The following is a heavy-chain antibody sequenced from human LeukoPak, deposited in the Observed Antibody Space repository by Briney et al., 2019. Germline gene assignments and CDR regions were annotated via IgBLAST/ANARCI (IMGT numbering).Heavy chain of an antibody. V-gene: IGHV4-38-2*01. Sequence: SETLSPTCAVSGYSISSGYYWDWIRQPPGKGLAWIGNIYHSGATHYNPSLESRVSMSLDTSENQFSLKVTSVTAADTAVYYCANTQTPAGGGFDYWGQGTLVTVSS. J-gene: IGHJ4*02. D-gene: IGHD3-16*01. CDR3: ANTQTPAGGGFDY. CDR1: GYSISSGYY. CDR2: IYHSGAT.